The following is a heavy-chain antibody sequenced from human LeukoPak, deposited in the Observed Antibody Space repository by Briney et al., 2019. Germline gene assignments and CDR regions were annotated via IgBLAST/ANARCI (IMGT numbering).Heavy chain of an antibody. V-gene: IGHV4-59*08. CDR3: ARHPFSAPFDF. CDR1: GGSVTTYY. Sequence: SETLSLTCTVSGGSVTTYYWSWIRQPPGKGLEWIAYVYQTGDTRYNPSLKSRVSISLDMSKNQFSLKVSSVTATDTAVYYCARHPFSAPFDFWGQGTLVTVSS. J-gene: IGHJ4*02. CDR2: VYQTGDT. D-gene: IGHD6-19*01.